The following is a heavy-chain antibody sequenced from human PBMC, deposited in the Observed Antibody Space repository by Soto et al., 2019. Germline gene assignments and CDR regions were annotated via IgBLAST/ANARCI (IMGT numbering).Heavy chain of an antibody. Sequence: SGGGVVQPGRSLRLSCAASGFTFRSYGMHWVRQAPGKGLEWVALMSFDGSNKYYADSVRGRFTISSDNSKSTLYLQMDILRPEDTAVYYCAKEFGWELQLSHPYYNSGMDVWGQGTTVTVSS. J-gene: IGHJ6*02. D-gene: IGHD1-1*01. V-gene: IGHV3-30*18. CDR2: MSFDGSNK. CDR3: AKEFGWELQLSHPYYNSGMDV. CDR1: GFTFRSYG.